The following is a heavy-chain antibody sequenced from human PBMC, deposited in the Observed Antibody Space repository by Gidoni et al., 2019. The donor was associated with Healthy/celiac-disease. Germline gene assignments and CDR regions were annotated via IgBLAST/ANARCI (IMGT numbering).Heavy chain of an antibody. V-gene: IGHV2-26*01. CDR1: GFSLRNARMG. Sequence: QVTLKESGPVLVKPTETLTLPCTVSGFSLRNARMGVSWIRQPPGKALEWLAHIFSNDEKSYSTSLKSRLTISKDTSKSQVVLTMTNMDPVDTATYYCARIRSDFWSGYPDLFDPWGQGTLVTVSS. CDR3: ARIRSDFWSGYPDLFDP. D-gene: IGHD3-3*01. CDR2: IFSNDEK. J-gene: IGHJ5*02.